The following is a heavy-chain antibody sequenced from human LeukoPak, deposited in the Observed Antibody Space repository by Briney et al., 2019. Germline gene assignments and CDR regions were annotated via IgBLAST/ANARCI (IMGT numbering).Heavy chain of an antibody. CDR3: AKREYSDSSSYPSLYAFDI. CDR1: GFTFSNYA. D-gene: IGHD3-22*01. CDR2: ISGRGGYT. Sequence: PRGSLRLSCAASGFTFSNYAMNWVRQAPGRGLEWVSTISGRGGYTYYADSVRGRFTISRDNSKNTLFLQTDSLRAEDTAVYYCAKREYSDSSSYPSLYAFDIWGQGTMVTVSS. V-gene: IGHV3-23*01. J-gene: IGHJ3*02.